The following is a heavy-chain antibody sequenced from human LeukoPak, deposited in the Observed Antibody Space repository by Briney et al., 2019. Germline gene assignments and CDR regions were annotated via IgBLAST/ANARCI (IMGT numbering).Heavy chain of an antibody. J-gene: IGHJ6*03. CDR3: ARVLMVRGRGYYMDV. CDR1: GYTFVDYG. V-gene: IGHV1-18*01. D-gene: IGHD3-10*01. Sequence: ASVKVSCKASGYTFVDYGFSWVRQAPGQGLEWMGWVSAYNGNTAYAQKLQGRVTMTTDASTSTAYMELRSLRSDDTAVYYCARVLMVRGRGYYMDVWGKGTTVTVSS. CDR2: VSAYNGNT.